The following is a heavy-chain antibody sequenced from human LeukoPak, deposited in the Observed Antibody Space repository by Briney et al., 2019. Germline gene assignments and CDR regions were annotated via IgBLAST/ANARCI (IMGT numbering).Heavy chain of an antibody. CDR1: GGTFSSYA. J-gene: IGHJ5*02. Sequence: ASVKVSCKASGGTFSSYAISWVRQAPGQGPEWMGGIIPIFGTANYAQKFQGRVTITTDESTSTAYMELSSLRSEDTAVYYCARAGRYCSSTSCYHNWFDPWGQGTLVTVSS. CDR3: ARAGRYCSSTSCYHNWFDP. D-gene: IGHD2-2*01. V-gene: IGHV1-69*05. CDR2: IIPIFGTA.